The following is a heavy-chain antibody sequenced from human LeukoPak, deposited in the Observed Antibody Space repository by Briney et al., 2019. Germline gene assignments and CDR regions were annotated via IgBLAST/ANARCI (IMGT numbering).Heavy chain of an antibody. CDR2: ISPGSSTI. CDR1: GFTFSSYS. CDR3: ARDLHWAFDI. J-gene: IGHJ3*02. V-gene: IGHV3-48*02. D-gene: IGHD3-16*01. Sequence: GGSLRLSCAASGFTFSSYSMNWVRQAPGKGLEWVSYISPGSSTIAYADSVKGRFSISRDNAKTSLYLQMNSLRDEDTAVYYCARDLHWAFDIWGQGTMVAVSS.